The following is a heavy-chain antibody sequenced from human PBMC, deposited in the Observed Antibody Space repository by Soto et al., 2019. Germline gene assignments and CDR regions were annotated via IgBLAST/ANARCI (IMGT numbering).Heavy chain of an antibody. J-gene: IGHJ4*02. CDR3: ARDRISMVRGVPYYFDY. CDR2: IIPIFGTA. CDR1: GGTYSSYA. Sequence: SVKVSCKASGGTYSSYAISWVRQARGQGLEWMGGIIPIFGTANYAQKFQGRVTITADESTSTAYMELSSLRSEDTAVYYCARDRISMVRGVPYYFDYWGQGTLVTVSS. V-gene: IGHV1-69*13. D-gene: IGHD3-10*01.